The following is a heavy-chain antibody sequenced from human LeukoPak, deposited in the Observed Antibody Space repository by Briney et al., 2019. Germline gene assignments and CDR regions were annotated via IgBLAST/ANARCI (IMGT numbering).Heavy chain of an antibody. Sequence: NASETLSLTCAVYGGSFSGYYWSWIRRPPGKGLEWIGEINHSGSTNYNPSLKSRVTISVDTSKNQFSLKQSSVTAADTAVYYCAKVGSGWYRDYWGQGTLVTVSS. CDR1: GGSFSGYY. J-gene: IGHJ4*02. D-gene: IGHD6-19*01. CDR3: AKVGSGWYRDY. CDR2: INHSGST. V-gene: IGHV4-34*01.